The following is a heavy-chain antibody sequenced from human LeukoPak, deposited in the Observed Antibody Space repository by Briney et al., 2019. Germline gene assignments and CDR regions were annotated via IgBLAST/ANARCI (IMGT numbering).Heavy chain of an antibody. Sequence: PGGSLRLSCSASGFTFSSYSMNWVRQAPGKGLEWVSYITTSSSDIYYADSVKGRFTVSRDNAKNSLYLQMNSLRDEDTAVYYCARDRGRICMIALDYWGQGTPVTVSS. CDR3: ARDRGRICMIALDY. V-gene: IGHV3-48*02. J-gene: IGHJ4*02. CDR1: GFTFSSYS. CDR2: ITTSSSDI. D-gene: IGHD3-22*01.